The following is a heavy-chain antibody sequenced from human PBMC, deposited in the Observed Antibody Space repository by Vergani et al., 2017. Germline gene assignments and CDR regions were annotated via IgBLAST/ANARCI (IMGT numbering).Heavy chain of an antibody. D-gene: IGHD3-3*01. CDR1: GYSITNYW. CDR3: AKTHDFSSLYSSYNWFDP. Sequence: EVQLVQPGAEVKMPGESLKISCQGSGYSITNYWIAWVRQRPGKGLEWMGIIYAGDSDVRYSPSFQGQVTMSVDKSLSTAYLQWSSLKATDTATYYCAKTHDFSSLYSSYNWFDPWGQGTQVTVSS. CDR2: IYAGDSDV. J-gene: IGHJ5*02. V-gene: IGHV5-51*03.